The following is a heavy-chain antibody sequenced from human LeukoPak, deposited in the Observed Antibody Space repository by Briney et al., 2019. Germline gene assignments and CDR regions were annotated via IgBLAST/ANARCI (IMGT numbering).Heavy chain of an antibody. CDR2: INHSGST. V-gene: IGHV4-34*01. Sequence: SETLSLTCAVYGGSFSGYYWSWIRQPPGKGLEWIGEINHSGSTNYNPSLKSRVTISVDTSKNQFSLKLSSVTAADTAVYYCARGRSRPINFFVYWGQGTLVTVSS. J-gene: IGHJ4*02. CDR1: GGSFSGYY. D-gene: IGHD1-14*01. CDR3: ARGRSRPINFFVY.